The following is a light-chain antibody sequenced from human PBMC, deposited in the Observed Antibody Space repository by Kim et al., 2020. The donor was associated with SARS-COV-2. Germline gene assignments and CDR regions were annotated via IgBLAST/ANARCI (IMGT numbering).Light chain of an antibody. V-gene: IGLV6-57*03. Sequence: NFMLTQPHSVSESPGKTVTISCTRSSDNVASSYVQWYQQRPGSAPTTVIYEDNQRPSGVPDRFSGSIDSSSNSASLTISGLKTEDEADYYCQSYDSTNHVVFGGGTQLTVL. CDR2: EDN. CDR3: QSYDSTNHVV. J-gene: IGLJ2*01. CDR1: SDNVASSY.